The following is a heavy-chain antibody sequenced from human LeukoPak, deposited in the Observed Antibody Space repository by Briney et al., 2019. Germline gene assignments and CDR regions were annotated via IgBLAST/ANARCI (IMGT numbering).Heavy chain of an antibody. V-gene: IGHV3-23*01. CDR2: ISGGGGST. CDR3: AKDAAGPEY. Sequence: PGGSLRLSFAASGFTFSSYAMSWVRQAPGKGLEWVSGISGGGGSTYYADSVKGRFTISRDNSENTRYLQMNSLTAEDTAVYYCAKDAAGPEYWGQGTLVTVSS. J-gene: IGHJ4*02. CDR1: GFTFSSYA. D-gene: IGHD6-13*01.